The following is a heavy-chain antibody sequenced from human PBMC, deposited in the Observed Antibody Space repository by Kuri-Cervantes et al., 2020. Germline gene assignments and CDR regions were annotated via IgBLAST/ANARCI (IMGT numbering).Heavy chain of an antibody. Sequence: GGSLRLSCAASGFTFSSYGMHWVRQAPGKGLEWVAFIRYDGSNKYYADSVKGRFTISRDNSKNTLYLQMNSLRAEDTAVYYCARGHDRYCSSTSCSYNWFDPWGQGTLVTVSS. CDR3: ARGHDRYCSSTSCSYNWFDP. CDR2: IRYDGSNK. V-gene: IGHV3-30*02. CDR1: GFTFSSYG. J-gene: IGHJ5*02. D-gene: IGHD2-2*01.